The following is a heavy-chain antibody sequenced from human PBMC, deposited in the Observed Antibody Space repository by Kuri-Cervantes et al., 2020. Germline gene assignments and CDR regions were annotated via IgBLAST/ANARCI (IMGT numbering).Heavy chain of an antibody. V-gene: IGHV4-39*02. CDR3: ARDPSDYYYDSSGLFDY. CDR1: GGSISSSSYY. J-gene: IGHJ4*02. Sequence: SETLSLTCTVSGGSISSSSYYWGWIRQPPGKGLEWIGSIYYSGSTYYNPSLKSRVTISVDTSKNQFSLKLSSVTAADTAVYYCARDPSDYYYDSSGLFDYWGQGTLVTVSS. CDR2: IYYSGST. D-gene: IGHD3-22*01.